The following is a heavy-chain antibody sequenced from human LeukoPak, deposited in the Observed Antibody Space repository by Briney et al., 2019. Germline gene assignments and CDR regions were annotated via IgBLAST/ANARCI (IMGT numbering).Heavy chain of an antibody. D-gene: IGHD1-1*01. J-gene: IGHJ6*03. CDR3: ARRSWNDSLWHYYYMDV. V-gene: IGHV4-59*01. CDR2: IYYSGST. Sequence: TSETLSLTCTVSGGSISRYYWSWIRQPPGKGLEWVGYIYYSGSTNYNPSLKRRVTISVDTSKNQFALKLSSVAAADTAVYYCARRSWNDSLWHYYYMDVWGKGTTVTVPS. CDR1: GGSISRYY.